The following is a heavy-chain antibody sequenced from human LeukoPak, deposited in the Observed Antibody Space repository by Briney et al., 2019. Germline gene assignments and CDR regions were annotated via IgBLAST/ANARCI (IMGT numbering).Heavy chain of an antibody. J-gene: IGHJ4*02. CDR3: AKSGPGYGDYPYYFDY. CDR1: GFTFSSYA. D-gene: IGHD4-17*01. Sequence: GGSLRLSCAASGFTFSSYAMSWVRQAPGKGLEWVSAISGSGGSTYYADSVKGRFTISRDNSKNTLYLQMNSLRAEDTAVYYCAKSGPGYGDYPYYFDYWGQGTLVTVSS. V-gene: IGHV3-23*01. CDR2: ISGSGGST.